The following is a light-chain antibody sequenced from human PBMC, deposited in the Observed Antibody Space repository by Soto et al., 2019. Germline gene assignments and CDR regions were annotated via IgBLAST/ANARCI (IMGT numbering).Light chain of an antibody. CDR1: SSNIGAGYD. CDR3: QSYDSSLSHWL. V-gene: IGLV1-40*01. Sequence: QSVLTQPPSVSGAPGQRVTISCSGTSSNIGAGYDVHWYQQLPGTAPKLLIYGNSNRLSGVPDRFSGSKSGTSASLAITGLQAEDEADYYCQSYDSSLSHWLFGGATKLTVL. CDR2: GNS. J-gene: IGLJ3*02.